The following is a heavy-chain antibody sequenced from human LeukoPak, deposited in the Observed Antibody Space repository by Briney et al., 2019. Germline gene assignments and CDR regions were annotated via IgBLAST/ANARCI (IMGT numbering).Heavy chain of an antibody. CDR2: ISCSGSTI. J-gene: IGHJ6*04. CDR3: SELGITMIGGV. CDR1: GFTLSGYT. V-gene: IGHV3-48*03. D-gene: IGHD3-10*02. Sequence: GGSLRLSRAASGFTLSGYTTNWARQAPGKGLEWVSYISCSGSTIYYTDSVKGRFTIYRDNPKNSLYLQMYSLRAQDTRLYYCSELGITMIGGVWGKGTTVTISS.